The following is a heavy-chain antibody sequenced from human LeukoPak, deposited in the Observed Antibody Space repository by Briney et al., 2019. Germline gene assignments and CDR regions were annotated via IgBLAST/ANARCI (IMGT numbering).Heavy chain of an antibody. CDR3: ASADGYNYWFDP. Sequence: ASVKVSCKASGYTFMSYYMHWVRQAPGQGLEWMGIINPSGGSTSYAQKFQGRVTMTRDTSTSTVYMELSSLRSEDTAVYYCASADGYNYWFDPWGQGTLVTVSS. CDR1: GYTFMSYY. J-gene: IGHJ5*02. V-gene: IGHV1-46*01. D-gene: IGHD5-12*01. CDR2: INPSGGST.